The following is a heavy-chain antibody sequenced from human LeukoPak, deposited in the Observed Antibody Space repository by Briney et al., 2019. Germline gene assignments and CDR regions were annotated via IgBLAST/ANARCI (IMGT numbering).Heavy chain of an antibody. V-gene: IGHV1-18*01. CDR1: GYTFTSYG. CDR2: ISAYNGNT. CDR3: ARDLRREQQLVLGY. Sequence: GASVKISCKASGYTFTSYGISWVRQAPGQGLEWMGWISAYNGNTNYAQKLQGRVTMTTDTSTSTAYMELRSLRSDGTAVYYCARDLRREQQLVLGYWGQGTLVTVSS. D-gene: IGHD6-13*01. J-gene: IGHJ4*02.